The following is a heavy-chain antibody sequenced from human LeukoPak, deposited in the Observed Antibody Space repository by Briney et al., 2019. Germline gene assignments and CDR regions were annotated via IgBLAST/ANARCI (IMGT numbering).Heavy chain of an antibody. V-gene: IGHV3-7*01. CDR1: GFTFSSYW. CDR2: IKQDGSEK. Sequence: PGXSLRLSCAASGFTFSSYWMSWVRQAPGKGLEWVANIKQDGSEKYYVYSVKGRFTISRDNAKNSLYLQMNSLRAEDTAVYYCSRDGSDYYDSSGYYYYLEYFQHWGQGTLVTVFS. J-gene: IGHJ1*01. D-gene: IGHD3-22*01. CDR3: SRDGSDYYDSSGYYYYLEYFQH.